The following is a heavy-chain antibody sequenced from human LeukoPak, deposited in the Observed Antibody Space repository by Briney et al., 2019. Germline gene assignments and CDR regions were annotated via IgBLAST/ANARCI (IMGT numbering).Heavy chain of an antibody. CDR2: VSHDGSNK. Sequence: GGSLRLPCAASGFAFSSLTINGARQAPAKGWEWVAVVSHDGSNKYYADSVKGRFTISRDNYKSTLYLQMNNLRTDDTAVYFCARGRDYGNSWGQGTQVTVSS. D-gene: IGHD4-17*01. CDR3: ARGRDYGNS. CDR1: GFAFSSLT. J-gene: IGHJ4*02. V-gene: IGHV3-30-3*01.